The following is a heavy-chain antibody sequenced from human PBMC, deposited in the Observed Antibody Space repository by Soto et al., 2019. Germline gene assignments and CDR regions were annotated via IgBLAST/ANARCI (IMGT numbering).Heavy chain of an antibody. J-gene: IGHJ6*02. CDR1: GFTFSSYA. Sequence: LRLSCAASGFTFSSYAMHWVRQAPGKGLEYVSAISSNGGSTYYADSVKGRFTISRDNSKNTLYLQMGSLRAEDMAVYYCARGIAAAGNDYYYYGMDVWGQGTTVTVSS. CDR3: ARGIAAAGNDYYYYGMDV. V-gene: IGHV3-64*02. D-gene: IGHD6-13*01. CDR2: ISSNGGST.